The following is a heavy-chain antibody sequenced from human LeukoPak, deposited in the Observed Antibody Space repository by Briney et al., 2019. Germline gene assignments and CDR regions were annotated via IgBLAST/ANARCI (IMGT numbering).Heavy chain of an antibody. Sequence: SQTLSLTCPVSGGSISSGDYYWSWIRQPPGKGLEWIGYIYYSGSTYYNPSLKSRVTISVDTSKNQFSLKLSSVTAADTAVYYCARVLVVVVAAHFDYWGQGTLVTVSS. CDR3: ARVLVVVVAAHFDY. J-gene: IGHJ4*02. V-gene: IGHV4-30-4*08. D-gene: IGHD2-15*01. CDR1: GGSISSGDYY. CDR2: IYYSGST.